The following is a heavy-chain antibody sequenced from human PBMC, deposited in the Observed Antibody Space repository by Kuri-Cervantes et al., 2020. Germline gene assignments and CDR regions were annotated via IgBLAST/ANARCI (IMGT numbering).Heavy chain of an antibody. Sequence: GESLKISCAASGLTFSSYSMNWVRQAPGKGLEWVSYISSSSSTIYYADSVKGRFTISRDNAKNSLYLQMNSLRAEDTALYYCAKDLSWKSIAARPSRAFDYWGQGTLVTVSS. D-gene: IGHD6-6*01. J-gene: IGHJ4*02. V-gene: IGHV3-48*01. CDR3: AKDLSWKSIAARPSRAFDY. CDR1: GLTFSSYS. CDR2: ISSSSSTI.